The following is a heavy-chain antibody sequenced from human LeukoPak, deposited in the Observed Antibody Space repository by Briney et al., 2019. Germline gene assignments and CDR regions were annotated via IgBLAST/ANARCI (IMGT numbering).Heavy chain of an antibody. V-gene: IGHV3-30-3*01. CDR2: ISYDGSNK. CDR3: ARGLRDRYGMDV. Sequence: PGGSLRLSCAASGFTFSSYAMHWVRQAPGKGLEWVAVISYDGSNKYYADSVKGRFTISRDNAKNTLYLQMHSLRVEDTAMYYCARGLRDRYGMDVWGQGTTVTVSS. J-gene: IGHJ6*02. CDR1: GFTFSSYA.